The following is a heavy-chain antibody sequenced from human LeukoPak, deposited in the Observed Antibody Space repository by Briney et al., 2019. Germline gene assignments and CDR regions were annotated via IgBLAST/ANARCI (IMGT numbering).Heavy chain of an antibody. CDR2: IYYSGTT. CDR1: GGSISGSSYY. D-gene: IGHD5-12*01. CDR3: ARRGGNRVRLFDL. V-gene: IGHV4-39*01. Sequence: SETLSLTCTVSGGSISGSSYYWGWIRQPPGKGLEWIGSIYYSGTTYYNPSLKSRVTISVDTSKNQFSLKLSSLSAADTAVYYCARRGGNRVRLFDLWGRGTLVTVSS. J-gene: IGHJ2*01.